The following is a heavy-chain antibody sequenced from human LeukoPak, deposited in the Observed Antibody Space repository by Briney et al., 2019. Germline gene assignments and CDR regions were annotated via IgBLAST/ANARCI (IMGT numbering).Heavy chain of an antibody. J-gene: IGHJ4*02. CDR2: IKPDGGEK. D-gene: IGHD4-17*01. Sequence: PGGSLRLSCAASGFTISIHWMSWVRQSPGKGLEWVANIKPDGGEKYYMDPVQGRFTISRDNAKNSLYLQMNSLRVEDTAVYYCATQSYGAFDYWGQGALVTVSS. V-gene: IGHV3-7*01. CDR1: GFTISIHW. CDR3: ATQSYGAFDY.